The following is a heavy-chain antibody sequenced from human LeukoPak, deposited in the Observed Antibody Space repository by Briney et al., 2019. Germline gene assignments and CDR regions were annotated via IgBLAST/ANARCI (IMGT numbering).Heavy chain of an antibody. CDR2: IYYSGST. V-gene: IGHV4-59*01. J-gene: IGHJ4*02. CDR3: ASGPHWRAAVVEYYFDY. D-gene: IGHD6-13*01. CDR1: GGSISSYY. Sequence: PSETLSLTCTVSGGSISSYYWSWIRQPPGKGLEWIGYIYYSGSTNYNPSLKSRVTISVDTSKNQFSLKLSSVTAADTAVYYCASGPHWRAAVVEYYFDYWGQGTLVTVSS.